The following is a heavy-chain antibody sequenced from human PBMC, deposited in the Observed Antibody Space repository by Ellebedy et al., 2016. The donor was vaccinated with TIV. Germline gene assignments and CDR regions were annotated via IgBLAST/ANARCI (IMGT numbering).Heavy chain of an antibody. CDR1: GGSISNYY. Sequence: MPSETLSLTCTVSGGSISNYYWSWIRQPPGKGLEWIGYIYYSGGTTYNPSLMSRVTISGDTSKNQFSLKLSSVTAADTAVYYCAIEYSSSSEYEAFDIWGQGTMVTVSS. CDR2: IYYSGGT. J-gene: IGHJ3*02. D-gene: IGHD6-6*01. V-gene: IGHV4-59*01. CDR3: AIEYSSSSEYEAFDI.